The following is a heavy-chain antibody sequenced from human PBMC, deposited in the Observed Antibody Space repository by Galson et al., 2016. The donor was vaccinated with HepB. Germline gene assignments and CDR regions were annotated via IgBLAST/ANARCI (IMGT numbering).Heavy chain of an antibody. CDR3: AKYRPLAGNFDF. J-gene: IGHJ4*02. CDR2: IIPMLGKA. CDR1: GGTFSSYA. D-gene: IGHD6-19*01. V-gene: IGHV1-69*10. Sequence: SVKVSCRASGGTFSSYAISWVRQAPGQGLEWMGGIIPMLGKATYPQKLQGRVTITADKSTSTEYMELRSLKPDDTAVYYCAKYRPLAGNFDFWGQGTPVTVSS.